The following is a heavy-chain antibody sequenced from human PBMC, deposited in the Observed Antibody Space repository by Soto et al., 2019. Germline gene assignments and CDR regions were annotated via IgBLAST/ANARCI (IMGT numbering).Heavy chain of an antibody. D-gene: IGHD6-6*01. CDR2: INHSGST. CDR1: GGSFSGYY. J-gene: IGHJ4*02. Sequence: QVQLQQWGAGLLKPSETLSLTCAVYGGSFSGYYWSWIRQPPGKGLEWIGEINHSGSTNYNPSLKSRVTISVDTSKNQFSLKLSSVTAADTAVYYCARHSMHSSSSFDYWGQGTLVTVSS. V-gene: IGHV4-34*01. CDR3: ARHSMHSSSSFDY.